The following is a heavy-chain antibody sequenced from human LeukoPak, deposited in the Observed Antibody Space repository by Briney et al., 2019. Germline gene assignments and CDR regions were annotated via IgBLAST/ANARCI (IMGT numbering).Heavy chain of an antibody. CDR1: GFTFSSYA. V-gene: IGHV4-39*01. Sequence: GSLRLSCAASGFTFSSYAMSWVRQAPGKGLEWIGSIYYSGSTYYNPSLKSRVTISVDTSKNQFSLKLSSVTAADTAVYYCASPFAELLNAFDIWGQGTMVTVSS. J-gene: IGHJ3*02. D-gene: IGHD1-26*01. CDR2: IYYSGST. CDR3: ASPFAELLNAFDI.